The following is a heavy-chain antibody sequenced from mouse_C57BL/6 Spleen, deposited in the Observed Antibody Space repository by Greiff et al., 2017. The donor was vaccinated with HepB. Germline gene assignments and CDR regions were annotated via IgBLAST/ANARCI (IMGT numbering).Heavy chain of an antibody. CDR3: ARSHGGGFDY. CDR1: GYSFTGYY. J-gene: IGHJ2*01. Sequence: EVQLQESGPELVKPGASVKISCKASGYSFTGYYMNWVKQSPEKSLEWIGEINPSTGGTTYNQKFKAKATLTVDKSSSTAYMQLKSLTSEYSAVDDCARSHGGGFDYWGQGTTLTVSS. V-gene: IGHV1-42*01. CDR2: INPSTGGT.